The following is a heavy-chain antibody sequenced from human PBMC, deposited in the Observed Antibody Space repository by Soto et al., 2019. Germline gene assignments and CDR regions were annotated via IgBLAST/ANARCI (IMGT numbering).Heavy chain of an antibody. CDR3: ARAWVYGQSFDY. J-gene: IGHJ4*02. Sequence: KPSETLSLTCTVSGGSISSYYWSWIRQPPGKGLEWIGYIYYSGSTNYNPSLKSRVTISVDTSKNQFSLKLSSVTAADTAVYYCARAWVYGQSFDYWGQGTLVTVSS. V-gene: IGHV4-59*01. CDR1: GGSISSYY. CDR2: IYYSGST. D-gene: IGHD6-13*01.